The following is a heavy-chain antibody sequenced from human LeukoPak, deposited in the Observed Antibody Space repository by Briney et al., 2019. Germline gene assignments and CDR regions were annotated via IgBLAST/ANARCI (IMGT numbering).Heavy chain of an antibody. CDR3: ARDPAYGDPF. J-gene: IGHJ4*02. CDR1: GFSFSDSY. CDR2: ITSSGTTT. V-gene: IGHV3-11*01. Sequence: PGGSLRLSCTASGFSFSDSYMSWFRLSAEKGLEWIAYITSSGTTTEYADSVKGRFTISRVNAKNSLYLQMNSLRPEDTAVYYCARDPAYGDPFWGQGTLVTVSS. D-gene: IGHD4/OR15-4a*01.